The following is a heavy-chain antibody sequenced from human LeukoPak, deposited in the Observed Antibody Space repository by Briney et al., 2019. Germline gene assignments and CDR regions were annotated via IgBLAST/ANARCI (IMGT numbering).Heavy chain of an antibody. CDR3: ARGFTMVRGVIVRRNYFDY. CDR1: GYTFTSYH. D-gene: IGHD3-10*01. Sequence: ASVKVSCKASGYTFTSYHMHWVRQAPGQGLEWMGIINPSGGSTSYAQKFQGRVTMTRDMSTSTVYMELSRLRYEDTAVYYCARGFTMVRGVIVRRNYFDYWGQGTLVTVSS. V-gene: IGHV1-46*01. CDR2: INPSGGST. J-gene: IGHJ4*02.